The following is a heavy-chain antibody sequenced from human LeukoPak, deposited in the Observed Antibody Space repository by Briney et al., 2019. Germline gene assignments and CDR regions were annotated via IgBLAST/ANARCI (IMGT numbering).Heavy chain of an antibody. CDR1: GYTFTSYD. V-gene: IGHV1-8*01. J-gene: IGHJ6*02. Sequence: ASVKVSCKASGYTFTSYDINWVRQATGQGLEWMGWMNPNSGNTGYAQKFQGRVTMTRNTPISTAYMELSSLRSEDTAVYYCARSPYYYYGMDVWGQGTTVTVSS. CDR2: MNPNSGNT. CDR3: ARSPYYYYGMDV.